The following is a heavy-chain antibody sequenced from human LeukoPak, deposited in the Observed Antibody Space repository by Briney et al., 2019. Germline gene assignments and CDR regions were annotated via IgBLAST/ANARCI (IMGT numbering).Heavy chain of an antibody. J-gene: IGHJ2*01. Sequence: GASVKVSCKASGYTFTSYYMHWVRQAPGQGLEWMGIINPSGGSTSYAQKFQGRVTMTRDTSTSTVYMELSSLRSEDTAVYYCARGRKTTVTHYWYFDLWGRGTLVTVSS. D-gene: IGHD4-17*01. CDR3: ARGRKTTVTHYWYFDL. CDR2: INPSGGST. CDR1: GYTFTSYY. V-gene: IGHV1-46*01.